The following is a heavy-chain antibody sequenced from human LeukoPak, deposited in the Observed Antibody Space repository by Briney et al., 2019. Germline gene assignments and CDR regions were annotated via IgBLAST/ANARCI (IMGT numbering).Heavy chain of an antibody. J-gene: IGHJ4*02. CDR2: ISSNGGSR. CDR3: VKDVTYYYGSESYFDY. Sequence: GGSLRLSCSASGFTFSSYVRHWVRQARGKGLEYVSAISSNGGSRYYADSVKDTFTIDRDNSKNTQYLQISSQRAEDTAVYYCVKDVTYYYGSESYFDYWGQGTLVTVSS. V-gene: IGHV3-64D*06. D-gene: IGHD3-10*01. CDR1: GFTFSSYV.